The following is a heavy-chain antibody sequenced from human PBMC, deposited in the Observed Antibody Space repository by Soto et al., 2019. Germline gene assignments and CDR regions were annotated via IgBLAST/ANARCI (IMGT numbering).Heavy chain of an antibody. J-gene: IGHJ4*02. CDR2: ISYDGTNK. Sequence: QVQLVESGGGVVQPGKSLRLSCAASGFTFSSYAMHWVRQAPGKGLEWVAVISYDGTNKYYADSVEGRFTISRDNSKNTLFLQMTSLRAEDTAVYYCARQLAVTGSRRAFDLWGQGTLGTVSS. CDR3: ARQLAVTGSRRAFDL. D-gene: IGHD6-19*01. CDR1: GFTFSSYA. V-gene: IGHV3-30-3*01.